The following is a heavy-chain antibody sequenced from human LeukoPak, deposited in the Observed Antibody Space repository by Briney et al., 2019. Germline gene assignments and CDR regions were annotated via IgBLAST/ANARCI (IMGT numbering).Heavy chain of an antibody. Sequence: GGSLRLSCAASGFTVSGYWMGWVRQAPGKGLEWVANINEVGSETHSVDSVKGRFTISRDSARNSLYLQMNSLRAEDAAVYYCARRLGGSSQRDYWGQGTLVTVSS. CDR2: INEVGSET. V-gene: IGHV3-7*01. CDR1: GFTVSGYW. D-gene: IGHD1-26*01. J-gene: IGHJ4*02. CDR3: ARRLGGSSQRDY.